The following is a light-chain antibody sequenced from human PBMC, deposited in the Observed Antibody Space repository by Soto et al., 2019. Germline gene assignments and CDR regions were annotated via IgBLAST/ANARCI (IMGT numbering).Light chain of an antibody. CDR2: AAS. Sequence: DIQMTQSPSSVSASVGDRVTITCLASHGISSWLAWYQQKPGEAPKLLIYAASSLQSGVPSRFSGSGSGTDFSLTISSLQPEDSAIYYCQQAHTFPLTFGGGTKVEIK. V-gene: IGKV1D-12*01. CDR1: HGISSW. J-gene: IGKJ4*01. CDR3: QQAHTFPLT.